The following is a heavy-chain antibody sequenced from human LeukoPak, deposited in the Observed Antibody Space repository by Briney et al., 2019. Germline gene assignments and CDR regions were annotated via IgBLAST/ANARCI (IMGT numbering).Heavy chain of an antibody. V-gene: IGHV4-39*07. CDR1: GGSISSSSYY. D-gene: IGHD1-26*01. Sequence: SETLSLTCTVSGGSISSSSYYWGWIRQPPGKGLEWIGSIYYSGSTYYNPSLKSRVTISVDTSKNQFSLKLSSVTAADTAVYYCASPLGPPRWGFGYWGQGTLVTVSS. J-gene: IGHJ4*02. CDR3: ASPLGPPRWGFGY. CDR2: IYYSGST.